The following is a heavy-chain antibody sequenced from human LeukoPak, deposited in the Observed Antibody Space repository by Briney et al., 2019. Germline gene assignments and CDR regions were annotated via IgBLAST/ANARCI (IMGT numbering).Heavy chain of an antibody. Sequence: SETLSLTCTVSGGSISSYYWSWIRQPPGKGLEWIGYIYYSGSTNYNPSLKSRVTISVDTSKNQFSLKLSSVTAADTAVYYCARWAGAGNWFDPWGQGTLVTVSS. J-gene: IGHJ5*02. CDR2: IYYSGST. D-gene: IGHD1-26*01. V-gene: IGHV4-59*01. CDR1: GGSISSYY. CDR3: ARWAGAGNWFDP.